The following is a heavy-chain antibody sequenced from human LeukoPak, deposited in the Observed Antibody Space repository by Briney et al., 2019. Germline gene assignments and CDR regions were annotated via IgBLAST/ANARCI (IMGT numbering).Heavy chain of an antibody. Sequence: SETLSLTCTVSGGSISSYYWSWIRQPPGKGLEWIGYIYYSGSTNYNPSLKSRVTISVDTSKNQFSLKLSSVTAADTAVYYCARDLVEWELLGRFGPWGQGTLVTVSS. CDR1: GGSISSYY. CDR2: IYYSGST. D-gene: IGHD1-26*01. CDR3: ARDLVEWELLGRFGP. J-gene: IGHJ5*02. V-gene: IGHV4-59*01.